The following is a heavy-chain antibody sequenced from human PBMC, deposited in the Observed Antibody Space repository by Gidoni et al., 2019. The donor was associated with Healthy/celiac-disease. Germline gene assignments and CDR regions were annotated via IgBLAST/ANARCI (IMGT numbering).Heavy chain of an antibody. V-gene: IGHV3-48*04. CDR1: GFTFSSYS. D-gene: IGHD3-10*01. J-gene: IGHJ3*02. CDR2: ISSSSSTI. CDR3: ARMSRGVLGIVSDAFDI. Sequence: EVQLVESGGGLVQPGGSLRLSCAASGFTFSSYSMNWVRQAPGKGLEWVSYISSSSSTIYYADSVKGRFTISRDNAKNSLYLQMNSLRAEDTAVYYCARMSRGVLGIVSDAFDIWGQGTMVTVSS.